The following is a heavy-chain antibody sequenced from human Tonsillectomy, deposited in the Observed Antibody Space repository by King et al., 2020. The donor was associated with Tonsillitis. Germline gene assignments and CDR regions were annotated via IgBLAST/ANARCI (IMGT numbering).Heavy chain of an antibody. V-gene: IGHV3-43*02. CDR1: GFTFDDYA. J-gene: IGHJ6*03. CDR3: AKDTLPDSYGRHYYYCMDV. Sequence: DVQLVESGGGVVQPGGSLRLSCAASGFTFDDYAMHWVRQAPGKGLEWVSLISGDGGSTYYADSVKGRFTNSRDNSKNSLYLQLNSLGTEDTALYYCAKDTLPDSYGRHYYYCMDVWGKGTTVTVSS. D-gene: IGHD5-18*01. CDR2: ISGDGGST.